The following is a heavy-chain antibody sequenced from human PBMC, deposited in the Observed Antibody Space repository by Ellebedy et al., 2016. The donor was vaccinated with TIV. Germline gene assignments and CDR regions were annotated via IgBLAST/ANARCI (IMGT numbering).Heavy chain of an antibody. Sequence: GESLKISCAASGFPFRDYYMSWVRQAPGKGLEWVANIKQDGSEKYYVDSVKGRFTISRDNAKNSLYLQMNSLRAEDTAVYYCARGVTLDYWGQGTLVTVSS. V-gene: IGHV3-7*03. CDR3: ARGVTLDY. CDR2: IKQDGSEK. J-gene: IGHJ4*02. CDR1: GFPFRDYY. D-gene: IGHD4-23*01.